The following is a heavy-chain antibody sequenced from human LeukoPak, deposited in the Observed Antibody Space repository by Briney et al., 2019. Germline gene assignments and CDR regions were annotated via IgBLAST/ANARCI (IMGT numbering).Heavy chain of an antibody. D-gene: IGHD6-19*01. CDR3: ARVIEGWSPLLFYYFYVDV. J-gene: IGHJ6*03. CDR1: GYNFTNFS. Sequence: ASVKVSCKASGYNFTNFSVNLVRQAPGQGLEWMGWISPYNGNSNYAQKFQGRVTLTTDASRSAVSMELRSLRSDDTAIYYCARVIEGWSPLLFYYFYVDVWGKGTTVTVSS. V-gene: IGHV1-18*01. CDR2: ISPYNGNS.